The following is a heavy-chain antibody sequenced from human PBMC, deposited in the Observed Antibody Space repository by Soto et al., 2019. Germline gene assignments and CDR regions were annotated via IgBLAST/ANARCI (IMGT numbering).Heavy chain of an antibody. Sequence: GASVKVSCKASGGTFSSYAISWVRQAPGQGLEWMGGIIPIFGTANYAQKFQGRVTITRDTSASTAYMELSSLRSEDTAVYYCASGSGYYLDFDYWGQGTLVTVSS. CDR3: ASGSGYYLDFDY. CDR2: IIPIFGTA. J-gene: IGHJ4*02. D-gene: IGHD3-22*01. V-gene: IGHV1-69*05. CDR1: GGTFSSYA.